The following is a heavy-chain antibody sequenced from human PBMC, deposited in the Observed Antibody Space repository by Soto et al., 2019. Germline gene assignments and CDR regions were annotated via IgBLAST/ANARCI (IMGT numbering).Heavy chain of an antibody. V-gene: IGHV2-5*01. CDR2: IYWNDDR. Sequence: QITLKESGPTLVKPTQTLTLTCTFSGFSLTTSRVGVGWIRQPPGRALDWLALIYWNDDRRYSPSLKSRLTIPKETANTQVVLAVPNRDPVNTASYYWAYSLHLAPGSWYDRWGPGVLVTVSS. J-gene: IGHJ5*02. D-gene: IGHD1-26*01. CDR3: AYSLHLAPGSWYDR. CDR1: GFSLTTSRVG.